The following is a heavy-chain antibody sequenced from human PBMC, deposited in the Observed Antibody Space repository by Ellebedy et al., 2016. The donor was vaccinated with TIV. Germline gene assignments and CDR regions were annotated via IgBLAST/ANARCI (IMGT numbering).Heavy chain of an antibody. V-gene: IGHV4-39*01. CDR2: IYYSGST. CDR1: GGSISSSSYY. D-gene: IGHD6-13*01. Sequence: MLSETLSLTCTVSGGSISSSSYYWGWIRQPPGKGLEWIGSIYYSGSTYYNPSLKSRVTISVDTSKNQFSLKLSSVTAADTAVYYCARVEAAAGIFGGMDVWGQGTTVTVSS. CDR3: ARVEAAAGIFGGMDV. J-gene: IGHJ6*02.